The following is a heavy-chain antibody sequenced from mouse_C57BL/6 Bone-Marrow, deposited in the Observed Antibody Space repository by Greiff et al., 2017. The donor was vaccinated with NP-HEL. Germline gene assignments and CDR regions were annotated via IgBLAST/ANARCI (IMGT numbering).Heavy chain of an antibody. Sequence: QVQLQQPGAELVMPGASVKLSCKASGYTFTSYWMHWVKQRPGQGLEWIGEIDPSDSYTNYNQKFKGKSTLTVDKSSSTAYMQLSSLTSEDSAVYYCARIRDGFDYWGQGTTLTVSS. CDR2: IDPSDSYT. CDR1: GYTFTSYW. V-gene: IGHV1-69*01. J-gene: IGHJ2*01. CDR3: ARIRDGFDY. D-gene: IGHD2-3*01.